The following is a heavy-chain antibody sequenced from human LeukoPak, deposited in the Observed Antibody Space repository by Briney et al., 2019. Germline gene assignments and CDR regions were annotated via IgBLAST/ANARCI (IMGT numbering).Heavy chain of an antibody. D-gene: IGHD3-16*02. V-gene: IGHV3-23*01. CDR1: GFTFSSYG. J-gene: IGHJ4*02. CDR2: ISGSGGST. Sequence: GGTLRLSCAASGFTFSSYGMSWVRQAPGKGLEWVSAISGSGGSTYYADSVKGRFTISRDNSKNTLYLQMNSLRAEDTAVYYCARGPWDYVWGSYRYRSGYWGQGTLVTVSS. CDR3: ARGPWDYVWGSYRYRSGY.